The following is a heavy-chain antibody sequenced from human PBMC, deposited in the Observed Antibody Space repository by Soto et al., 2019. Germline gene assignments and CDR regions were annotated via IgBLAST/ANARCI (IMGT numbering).Heavy chain of an antibody. CDR3: AKAKNDYNWDNRPPFDY. V-gene: IGHV3-23*01. J-gene: IGHJ4*02. CDR2: ISANDVGT. Sequence: LRLSCEASGFTLRNYAMTWVRQAPGKGLEWVSLISANDVGTYYAESVKTRFTISTDQSRNTAYLQMDSLRADDTAIYYCAKAKNDYNWDNRPPFDYWGQGTLVTVSS. D-gene: IGHD1-20*01. CDR1: GFTLRNYA.